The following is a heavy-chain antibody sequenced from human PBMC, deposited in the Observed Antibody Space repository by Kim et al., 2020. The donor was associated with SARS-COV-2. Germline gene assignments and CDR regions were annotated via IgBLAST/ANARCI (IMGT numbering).Heavy chain of an antibody. D-gene: IGHD4-17*01. V-gene: IGHV3-11*01. CDR1: GFTFSDYY. J-gene: IGHJ6*03. Sequence: GGSLRLSCAASGFTFSDYYMSWIRQAPGKGLEWVSYISSSGSTIYYADSVKGRFTISRDNAKNSLYLQMNSLRAEDTAVYYCARVRGYDYGDSYYYYYMDVWGKGTTVTVSS. CDR3: ARVRGYDYGDSYYYYYMDV. CDR2: ISSSGSTI.